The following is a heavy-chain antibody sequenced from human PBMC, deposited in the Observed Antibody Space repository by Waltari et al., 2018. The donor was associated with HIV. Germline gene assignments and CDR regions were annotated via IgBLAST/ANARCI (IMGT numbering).Heavy chain of an antibody. V-gene: IGHV4-61*02. J-gene: IGHJ4*02. D-gene: IGHD3-3*01. Sequence: QVQLQESGPGLVKPSQTLSLTRTVPGGSISSGSYYWNWIRQPAGKGLEWIGRIYTSGSTNYNPSLKSRVTISIDTSKNHFSLKLSSVTAADTAVYYCARWSGYYRSFHYWGQGTLVTVSS. CDR2: IYTSGST. CDR3: ARWSGYYRSFHY. CDR1: GGSISSGSYY.